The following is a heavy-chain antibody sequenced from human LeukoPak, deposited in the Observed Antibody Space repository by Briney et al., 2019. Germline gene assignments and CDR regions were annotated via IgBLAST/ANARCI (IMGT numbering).Heavy chain of an antibody. CDR3: AGEDNSSGYRPFDI. CDR2: INPNNGGT. CDR1: GYTFTGCY. V-gene: IGHV1-2*06. Sequence: GASVKVSCKASGYTFTGCYIHWVRQAPGQWLEWMGRINPNNGGTNYAQKFQGRVTMTRDMSMSTAYMELSRLRSVDTAVYYCAGEDNSSGYRPFDIWGQGTMVTVPS. J-gene: IGHJ3*02. D-gene: IGHD3-22*01.